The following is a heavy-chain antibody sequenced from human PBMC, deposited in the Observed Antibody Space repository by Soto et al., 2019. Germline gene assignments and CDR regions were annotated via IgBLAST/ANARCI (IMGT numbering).Heavy chain of an antibody. V-gene: IGHV1-69*12. CDR3: ARDKARIHLGGNYYYMLDV. Sequence: QVQLEQSGAEVKKPGSSVKVSCKASGGTFSNSAISWVRQAPGQGLEWMGGIMPIFRTPDYAQKFQGRDTINADASTSTAYMGLSGLRSDATAVYYWARDKARIHLGGNYYYMLDVWGQGTTVTVSS. CDR1: GGTFSNSA. J-gene: IGHJ6*02. CDR2: IMPIFRTP. D-gene: IGHD3-3*02.